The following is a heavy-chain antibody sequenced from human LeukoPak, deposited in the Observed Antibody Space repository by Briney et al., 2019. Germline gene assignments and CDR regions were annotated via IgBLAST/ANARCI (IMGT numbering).Heavy chain of an antibody. CDR1: GGSISSSSYY. D-gene: IGHD3-3*01. CDR2: IYYSGST. V-gene: IGHV4-39*01. J-gene: IGHJ6*03. CDR3: LAIYDFWSGRTLAYYMDV. Sequence: SETLSLTCTVSGGSISSSSYYWGWILQPPGKGLEWIGSIYYSGSTYYNPSLKSRVTISVDTSKNQFSLKLSSVTAADTAVYYPLAIYDFWSGRTLAYYMDVWGKGTTVTVSS.